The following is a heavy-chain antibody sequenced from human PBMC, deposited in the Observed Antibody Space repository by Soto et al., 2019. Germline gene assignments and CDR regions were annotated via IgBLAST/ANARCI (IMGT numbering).Heavy chain of an antibody. D-gene: IGHD6-13*01. V-gene: IGHV3-30*18. CDR1: GFTFSSYG. CDR3: AKDINSSSLDY. CDR2: ISYDGSNK. J-gene: IGHJ4*02. Sequence: GGSLRLSCAASGFTFSSYGMHWVRQAPGKGLEWVAVISYDGSNKYYADSVKGRFTISRDNSKNTLYLQMNSLRAEDTAVYYCAKDINSSSLDYWGQGTLVTVSS.